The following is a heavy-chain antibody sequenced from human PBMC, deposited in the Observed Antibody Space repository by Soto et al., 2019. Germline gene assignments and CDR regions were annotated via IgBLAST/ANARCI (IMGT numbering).Heavy chain of an antibody. CDR1: GGSFSGYY. CDR2: INHSGST. D-gene: IGHD3-22*01. Sequence: SETLSLTCAVYGGSFSGYYWSWIRQPPGKGLEWIGEINHSGSTNYNPSLKSRVTISVDTSKNQFSLKLSSVTAADTAVYYCARGLYYDSSADWFDPWGQGTLGTLSS. J-gene: IGHJ5*02. CDR3: ARGLYYDSSADWFDP. V-gene: IGHV4-34*01.